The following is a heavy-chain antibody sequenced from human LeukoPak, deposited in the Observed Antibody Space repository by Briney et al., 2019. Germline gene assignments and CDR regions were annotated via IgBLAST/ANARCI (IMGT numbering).Heavy chain of an antibody. CDR2: ISSNGGST. CDR1: GFTFSSYA. V-gene: IGHV3-64*01. CDR3: ARDFGYSGYVKYYFDY. J-gene: IGHJ4*02. Sequence: GGSLRLSCAASGFTFSSYAMHWVRQAPGKGLECVSAISSNGGSTYYANSVKGRFTISRDNSKNTLYLQMGSLRAEDMAVYYRARDFGYSGYVKYYFDYWGQGTLVTVSS. D-gene: IGHD5-12*01.